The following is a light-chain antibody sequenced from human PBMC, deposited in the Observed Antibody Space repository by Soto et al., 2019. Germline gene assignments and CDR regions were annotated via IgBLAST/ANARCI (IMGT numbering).Light chain of an antibody. CDR3: QQFNDYPLT. J-gene: IGKJ4*01. Sequence: DIQLTQSPSFLSASVGDRVTITCRASRAISSYLAWYQQRPGEAPKLLIFAASTLQSGVPSRFSGRGSGTEVTLTISSLQPEDFATYYCQQFNDYPLTFGGGTKVEIK. CDR1: RAISSY. V-gene: IGKV1-9*01. CDR2: AAS.